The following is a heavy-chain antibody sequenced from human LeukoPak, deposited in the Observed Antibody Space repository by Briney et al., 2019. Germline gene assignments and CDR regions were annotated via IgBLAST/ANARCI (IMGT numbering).Heavy chain of an antibody. CDR2: IYHNGST. Sequence: SETLSLTCTVSGYSISSGYYWGWIRQPPGKGLEWIGSIYHNGSTYYNPSLKSRVTISVDTSKNQFSLKLSSVTAADTAVYYCARGGYYDTLTGYYTYYFDYWGQGTLVTVSS. V-gene: IGHV4-38-2*02. CDR3: ARGGYYDTLTGYYTYYFDY. CDR1: GYSISSGYY. J-gene: IGHJ4*02. D-gene: IGHD3-9*01.